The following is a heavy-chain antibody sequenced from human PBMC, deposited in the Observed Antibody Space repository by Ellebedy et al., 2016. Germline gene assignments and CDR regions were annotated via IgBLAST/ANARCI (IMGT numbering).Heavy chain of an antibody. CDR3: ARGVGGSRGRIDP. V-gene: IGHV3-30*01. Sequence: GESLKISXAASGFTFNAYAMHWVRQAPGKGLEWVALISYSGQNQYYADSAKGRFTISRDNSKNTVYLNIDTLRIEDTAVYFCARGVGGSRGRIDPWGQGTLVADSS. CDR1: GFTFNAYA. D-gene: IGHD6-19*01. J-gene: IGHJ5*02. CDR2: ISYSGQNQ.